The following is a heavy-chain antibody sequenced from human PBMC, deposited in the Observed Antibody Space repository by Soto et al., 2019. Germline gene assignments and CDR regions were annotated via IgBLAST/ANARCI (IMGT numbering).Heavy chain of an antibody. Sequence: QVQLVQSGAEVKKPGASVTVSCKASGYRFNTYAIHWVRQAPGQRLEWMGWITAGSGSAISSQNFQGRVTITRDTSANTVNMELSSLRSEETGIYYCAREVTTVSRFDYWGQGTLVTVSS. V-gene: IGHV1-3*01. CDR2: ITAGSGSA. CDR3: AREVTTVSRFDY. J-gene: IGHJ4*02. D-gene: IGHD4-17*01. CDR1: GYRFNTYA.